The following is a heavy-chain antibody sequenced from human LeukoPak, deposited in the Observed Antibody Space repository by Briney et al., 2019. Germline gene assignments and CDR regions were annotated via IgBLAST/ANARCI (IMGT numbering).Heavy chain of an antibody. CDR1: GGSISSDY. CDR2: IHYSGST. J-gene: IGHJ4*02. D-gene: IGHD2/OR15-2a*01. Sequence: SETLSLTCTVSGGSISSDYWSWIRQPPGKGLEWIGYIHYSGSTNYNPSLKSRVTISLDTSKNQFSLKLSSVTAADTAVYYCAGHHPRNTVDFWGQGTLVTVSS. V-gene: IGHV4-59*08. CDR3: AGHHPRNTVDF.